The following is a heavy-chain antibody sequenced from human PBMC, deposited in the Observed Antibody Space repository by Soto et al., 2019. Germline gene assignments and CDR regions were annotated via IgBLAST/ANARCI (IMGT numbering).Heavy chain of an antibody. J-gene: IGHJ4*02. CDR3: AKTTGTGTAFDY. CDR2: ISYDGSNK. Sequence: LRLSCAASGFTFSSYGMHWVRQAPGKGLEWVAVISYDGSNKYYADSVKGRFTISRDNSKNTLYLQMNSLRAEDTAVYYCAKTTGTGTAFDYWGQGTLVTVSS. V-gene: IGHV3-30*18. D-gene: IGHD1-1*01. CDR1: GFTFSSYG.